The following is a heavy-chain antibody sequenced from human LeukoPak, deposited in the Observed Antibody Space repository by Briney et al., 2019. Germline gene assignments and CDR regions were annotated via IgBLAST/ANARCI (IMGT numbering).Heavy chain of an antibody. CDR2: ISSSSSYI. D-gene: IGHD4-23*01. CDR3: AKERQGGNSYGDEAFYFDY. Sequence: GGSLRLSCAASGFTFSSYSMNWVRQAPGKGLEWVSSISSSSSYIYYADSVKGRFTISRDNAKNSLYLQMNSLRAEDTAVYYCAKERQGGNSYGDEAFYFDYWGQGTLVTVSS. J-gene: IGHJ4*02. CDR1: GFTFSSYS. V-gene: IGHV3-21*01.